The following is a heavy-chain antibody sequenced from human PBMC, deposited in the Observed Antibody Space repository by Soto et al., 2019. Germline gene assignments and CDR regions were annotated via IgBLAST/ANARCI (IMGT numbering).Heavy chain of an antibody. CDR3: ARLPGYCSGGSCPVDYWFDP. CDR1: GFTFSSYS. J-gene: IGHJ5*02. V-gene: IGHV3-48*01. CDR2: ISSSSSTI. D-gene: IGHD2-15*01. Sequence: GGSLRLSCAASGFTFSSYSMNWVRQAPGKGLEWVSYISSSSSTIYYADSVKGRFTISRDNAKNSLYLQMNSLRAEDTAVYYCARLPGYCSGGSCPVDYWFDPWGQGTLVTVSS.